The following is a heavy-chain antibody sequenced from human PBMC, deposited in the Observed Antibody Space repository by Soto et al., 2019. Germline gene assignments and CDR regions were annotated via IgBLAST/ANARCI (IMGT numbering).Heavy chain of an antibody. Sequence: PSETLSLTCAVYGGSFSGYYWSWIRQPPGKGLEWIGEINHSGSTNYNPSLKSRVTISVDTSKNQFSLKLSSVTAADTAVYYCARGLGDIVVVPAAQLPPVYNWFDPWGQGTLVTVSS. CDR3: ARGLGDIVVVPAAQLPPVYNWFDP. J-gene: IGHJ5*02. D-gene: IGHD2-2*01. CDR1: GGSFSGYY. CDR2: INHSGST. V-gene: IGHV4-34*01.